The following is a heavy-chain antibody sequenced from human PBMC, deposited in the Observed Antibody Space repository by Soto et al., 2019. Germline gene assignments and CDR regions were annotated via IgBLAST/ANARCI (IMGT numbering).Heavy chain of an antibody. CDR2: IYYSGST. V-gene: IGHV4-30-4*01. CDR3: ARGVVREGYWFDL. CDR1: GGSISSGDYY. J-gene: IGHJ5*02. D-gene: IGHD3-10*01. Sequence: PSETLSLTCTVSGGSISSGDYYWSWIRQPPGKGLEWIGYIYYSGSTYYNPSLKSRVTISVDTSKNQFSLKLSSVTAADTAVYYCARGVVREGYWFDLWGQGTLVTVSS.